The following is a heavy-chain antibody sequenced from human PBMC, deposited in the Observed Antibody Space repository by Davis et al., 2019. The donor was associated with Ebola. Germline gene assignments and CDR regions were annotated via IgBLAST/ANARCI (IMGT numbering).Heavy chain of an antibody. D-gene: IGHD1-26*01. CDR3: AKDTSNIWFDI. CDR1: GFTFSSYG. V-gene: IGHV3-30*02. CDR2: IRYDANNK. Sequence: GESLKISCAASGFTFSSYGMHWVRQAPGKGLEWVAFIRYDANNKYHADSVKGRFTISRDNSKNTLYLQMNGLRVEDTAIYYCAKDTSNIWFDIWGQGTMVTVSS. J-gene: IGHJ3*02.